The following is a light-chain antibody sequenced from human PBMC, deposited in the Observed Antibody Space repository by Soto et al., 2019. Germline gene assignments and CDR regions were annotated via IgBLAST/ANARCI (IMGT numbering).Light chain of an antibody. Sequence: QSALTQPPSASGSPGQSVTISCTGTSSDVGDKYVSWYQQHPGKAPKLMIFEVNKRPSGVPDRFSGSKSGNTASLTVSGLQAEDEADYYCSSYAGINNLGVFGTGTKLTVL. CDR1: SSDVGDKY. J-gene: IGLJ1*01. V-gene: IGLV2-8*01. CDR2: EVN. CDR3: SSYAGINNLGV.